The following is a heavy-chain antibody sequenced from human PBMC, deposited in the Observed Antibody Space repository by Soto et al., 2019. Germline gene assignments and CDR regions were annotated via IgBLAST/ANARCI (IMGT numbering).Heavy chain of an antibody. V-gene: IGHV3-7*03. J-gene: IGHJ4*02. D-gene: IGHD2-15*01. CDR3: ARTPYLEY. Sequence: GGSLRLSWAASGFPLSNYWMTWVRQAPGKGLEWVANIKEDGCEKKYVDSVKGRFTISRDNAKNSLYLHMHSLRAEDPAVYYCARTPYLEYWGQGTLVTVSS. CDR2: IKEDGCEK. CDR1: GFPLSNYW.